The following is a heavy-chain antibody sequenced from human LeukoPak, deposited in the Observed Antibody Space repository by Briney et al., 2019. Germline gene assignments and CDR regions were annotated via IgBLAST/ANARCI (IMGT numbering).Heavy chain of an antibody. CDR1: GFTFSSYW. Sequence: GGSLRLSCAASGFTFSSYWMHWVRQAPGKGLVWVSRINSDGSSTSYADSVKGRFTISRDNAKNTLYLQMNSLRAEDTAVYYCARLPLSSGYSYYFDYWGQGTLVTVSS. J-gene: IGHJ4*02. V-gene: IGHV3-74*01. CDR2: INSDGSST. D-gene: IGHD3-22*01. CDR3: ARLPLSSGYSYYFDY.